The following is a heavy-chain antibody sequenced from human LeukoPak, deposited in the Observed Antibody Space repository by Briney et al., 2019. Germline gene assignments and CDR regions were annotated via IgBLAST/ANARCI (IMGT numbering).Heavy chain of an antibody. V-gene: IGHV4-34*01. CDR1: GGSFSGYY. CDR3: ASISVRGDY. Sequence: PSETLSLTCAVYGGSFSGYYWSWVRQPPRNGLEWIGEINHSGSTNYNPSLKSRVTISVDTSKNQFSLKLSSVTAADTAVYYCASISVRGDYWGQGTLVTVSS. J-gene: IGHJ4*02. D-gene: IGHD3-10*01. CDR2: INHSGST.